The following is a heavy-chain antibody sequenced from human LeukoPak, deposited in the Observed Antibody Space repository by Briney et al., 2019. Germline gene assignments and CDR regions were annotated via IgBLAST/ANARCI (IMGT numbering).Heavy chain of an antibody. CDR2: IYPGDSDT. D-gene: IGHD2-2*01. CDR3: ARHRYSSTTACYDMGGY. J-gene: IGHJ4*02. CDR1: GYSFTNYW. V-gene: IGHV5-51*01. Sequence: GESLKISCKGSGYSFTNYWIAWARQMPGRGLEWMGTIYPGDSDTRYSPSFQGQVTISADKSINTAYLQWSSLKASDTALYYCARHRYSSTTACYDMGGYWGQGTLVIVSS.